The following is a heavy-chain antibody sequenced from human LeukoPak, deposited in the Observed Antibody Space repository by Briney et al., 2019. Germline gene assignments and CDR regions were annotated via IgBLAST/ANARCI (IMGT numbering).Heavy chain of an antibody. CDR3: AKYPVLAPG. CDR1: GFTFSSYA. Sequence: GGSLRLSCAASGFTFSSYAMSWVRQAPGKGVEWVSAISGSGGSTYCADCVKGRFTISRDNSKNTLYLQMNSLRAEDTAVYYCAKYPVLAPGWGQGTLVTVSS. J-gene: IGHJ4*02. CDR2: ISGSGGST. V-gene: IGHV3-23*01. D-gene: IGHD3-3*01.